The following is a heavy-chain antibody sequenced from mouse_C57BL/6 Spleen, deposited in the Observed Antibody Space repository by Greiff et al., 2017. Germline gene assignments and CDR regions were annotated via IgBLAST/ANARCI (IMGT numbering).Heavy chain of an antibody. CDR1: GFNIKDDY. V-gene: IGHV14-4*01. Sequence: VQLKESGAELVRPGASVKLSCTASGFNIKDDYMHWVKQRPEQGLEWIGWIDPENGDTEYASKFQGKATITADTSSNTAYLQLSSLTSEDTAVYYCTAPYYYGSSYGYYYAMDYWGQGTSVTVSS. D-gene: IGHD1-1*01. CDR2: IDPENGDT. CDR3: TAPYYYGSSYGYYYAMDY. J-gene: IGHJ4*01.